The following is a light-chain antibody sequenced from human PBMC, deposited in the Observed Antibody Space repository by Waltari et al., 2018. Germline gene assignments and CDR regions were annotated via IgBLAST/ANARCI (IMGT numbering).Light chain of an antibody. V-gene: IGLV2-14*03. CDR1: SSDIGAYNF. Sequence: QSALTQPASVSGSPGQSITISCTGTSSDIGAYNFVSWYQKHPGKAPKVMIYDVNNRPAWVSSRFSGSKSGNTASLTISGLQAEDEAEYYCSSYTTGSTRYVFGSGTKVTVL. CDR3: SSYTTGSTRYV. J-gene: IGLJ1*01. CDR2: DVN.